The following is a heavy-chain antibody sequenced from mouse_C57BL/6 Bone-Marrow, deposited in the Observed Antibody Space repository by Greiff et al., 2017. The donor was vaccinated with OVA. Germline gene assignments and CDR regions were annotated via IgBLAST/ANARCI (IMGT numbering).Heavy chain of an antibody. CDR1: GYTFTEYT. V-gene: IGHV1-62-2*01. Sequence: VQLQQSGAELVKPGASVKLSCKASGYTFTEYTIHWVKPRSGQGLEWIGWFYPGSGSIKYNEKFKDKATLTADKSSSTVYMELSRLTSEDSAVYFGAGHEVGDWDPYYFDYWGQGTTLTVSS. J-gene: IGHJ2*01. CDR2: FYPGSGSI. D-gene: IGHD4-1*01. CDR3: AGHEVGDWDPYYFDY.